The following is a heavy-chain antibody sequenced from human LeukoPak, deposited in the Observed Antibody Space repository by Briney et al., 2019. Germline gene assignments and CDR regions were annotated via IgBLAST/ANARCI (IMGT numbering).Heavy chain of an antibody. CDR3: AKAIFRDSRFDP. J-gene: IGHJ5*02. CDR2: ISGSGGST. CDR1: GFTFSSYG. Sequence: SGGSLRPSCAASGFTFSSYGMSWVRQAPGKGLEWVSAISGSGGSTYYADSVKGRFTISRDNSKNTLYLQMNSLRAEDTAVYYCAKAIFRDSRFDPWGQGTLVTVSS. V-gene: IGHV3-23*01. D-gene: IGHD2-15*01.